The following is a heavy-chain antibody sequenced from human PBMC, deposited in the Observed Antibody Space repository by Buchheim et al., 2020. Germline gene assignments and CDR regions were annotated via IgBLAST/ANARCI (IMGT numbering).Heavy chain of an antibody. CDR1: GFTFSSYG. Sequence: QVQLVESGGGVVQPGRSLRLSCAASGFTFSSYGMHWVRQAPGKGLEWVAVISYDGSNKYYADSVKGRFTISRDNSKNTLYLQMNSLRAEDTAVYYCAKEGLSGWYYFDYWGQGTL. CDR2: ISYDGSNK. CDR3: AKEGLSGWYYFDY. D-gene: IGHD6-19*01. J-gene: IGHJ4*02. V-gene: IGHV3-30*18.